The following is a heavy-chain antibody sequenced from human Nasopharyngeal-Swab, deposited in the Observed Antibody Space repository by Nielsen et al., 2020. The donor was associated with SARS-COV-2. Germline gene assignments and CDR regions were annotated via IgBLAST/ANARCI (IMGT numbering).Heavy chain of an antibody. CDR1: GFTFSSYW. D-gene: IGHD3-16*02. CDR2: IKQDGSEK. CDR3: ARETYYDYVWGSYRADYYYGMDV. V-gene: IGHV3-7*01. J-gene: IGHJ6*02. Sequence: GGSLRLPCAASGFTFSSYWMSWVRQAPGKGLEWVANIKQDGSEKYYVDSVKGRFTISRDNAKNSLYLQMNSLRAEDTAVYYCARETYYDYVWGSYRADYYYGMDVWGQGTTVTVSS.